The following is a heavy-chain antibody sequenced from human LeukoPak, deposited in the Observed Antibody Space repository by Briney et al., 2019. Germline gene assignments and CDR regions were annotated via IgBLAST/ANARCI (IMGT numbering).Heavy chain of an antibody. V-gene: IGHV3-21*01. D-gene: IGHD3-16*02. CDR3: ARFSLGGAYDYVWGSYRPPFDY. J-gene: IGHJ4*02. Sequence: GGSLRLSCAASGFTFSSYSMNWVRQAPGKGLEWVSSISSSSSYIYYADSVKGRFTISRDNAKNSLHLQMNSLRAEDTAVYYCARFSLGGAYDYVWGSYRPPFDYWGQGTLVTVSS. CDR2: ISSSSSYI. CDR1: GFTFSSYS.